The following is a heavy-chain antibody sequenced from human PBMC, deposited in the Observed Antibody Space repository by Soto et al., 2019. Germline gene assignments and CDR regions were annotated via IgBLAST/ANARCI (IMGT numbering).Heavy chain of an antibody. V-gene: IGHV4-30-4*01. CDR1: GGSISSGYYY. Sequence: SETLSLTCSVSGGSISSGYYYWSWIRQPPGKGLEWIGNIYYSGNTYYNPSIKSRLIISIDTSKNQFSLKVGSVTAADTAVYCASSSLYGMDVWGQGTTVTVSS. D-gene: IGHD1-1*01. J-gene: IGHJ6*02. CDR3: SSSLYGMDV. CDR2: IYYSGNT.